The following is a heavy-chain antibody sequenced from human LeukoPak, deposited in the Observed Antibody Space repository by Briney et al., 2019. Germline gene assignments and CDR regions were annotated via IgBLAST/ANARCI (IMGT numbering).Heavy chain of an antibody. CDR3: ARDLDDYNSQPPVFQH. CDR2: IYSGGNT. Sequence: PGGSLRLSCAASGITVSSNYMSWVRHAPGKGLGWVSVIYSGGNTYYADSAKGRFTISRDNSKNTLYLQMNSLRAEDTAVYYCARDLDDYNSQPPVFQHWGQGTLVTVSS. V-gene: IGHV3-66*01. CDR1: GITVSSNY. J-gene: IGHJ1*01. D-gene: IGHD5-24*01.